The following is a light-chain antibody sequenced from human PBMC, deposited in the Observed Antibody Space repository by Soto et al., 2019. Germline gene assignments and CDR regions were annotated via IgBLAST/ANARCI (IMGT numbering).Light chain of an antibody. CDR2: DAS. CDR3: QQRSNWPFLT. V-gene: IGKV3-11*01. CDR1: QSVSSY. Sequence: EIVLTQSPATLSLSPGERATLSCRASQSVSSYLAWYQQKPGQAPRLLIYDASTRATGIPARFSGSGSGTEFTLTISSLESEDFAVYYCQQRSNWPFLTFGGGTKVEIK. J-gene: IGKJ4*02.